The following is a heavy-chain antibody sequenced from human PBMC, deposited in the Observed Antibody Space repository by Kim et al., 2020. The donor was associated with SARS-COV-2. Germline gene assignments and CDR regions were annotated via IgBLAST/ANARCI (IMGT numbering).Heavy chain of an antibody. CDR3: ARQVGQQLAYGMDV. J-gene: IGHJ6*02. D-gene: IGHD6-13*01. Sequence: SPSFQGQVTISADKSISTAYLQWSSLKASDTAMYYCARQVGQQLAYGMDVWGQGTTVTVSS. V-gene: IGHV5-51*01.